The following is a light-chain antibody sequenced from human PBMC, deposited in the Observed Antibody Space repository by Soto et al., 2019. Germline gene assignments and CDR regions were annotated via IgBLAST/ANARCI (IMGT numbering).Light chain of an antibody. J-gene: IGKJ2*01. CDR2: GAS. V-gene: IGKV3-20*01. CDR3: QQSYSTPRT. CDR1: QSVRSNY. Sequence: EIVLTQSPGTLSLSPGERATLSCRASQSVRSNYLAWYQQKPGRAPRLLIYGASSRATGIPDRFSGSGSGTDFTLTISSLQPEDFATYYCQQSYSTPRTFGQGTKLEIK.